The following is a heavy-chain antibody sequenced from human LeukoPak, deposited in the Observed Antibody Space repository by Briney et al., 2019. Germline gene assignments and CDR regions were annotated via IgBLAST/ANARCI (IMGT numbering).Heavy chain of an antibody. V-gene: IGHV3-23*01. Sequence: PGGSLRLSCAASGFTFSSAAMSWVRQAPGKGLEWVSIISSSGGSTYYADSVKGRFIISRDNSKNTLYLQLNSLRAEDTAIYYCAKDLTYYYDSTGYYFDYWGQGTLVTVSS. CDR1: GFTFSSAA. CDR3: AKDLTYYYDSTGYYFDY. J-gene: IGHJ4*02. CDR2: ISSSGGST. D-gene: IGHD3-22*01.